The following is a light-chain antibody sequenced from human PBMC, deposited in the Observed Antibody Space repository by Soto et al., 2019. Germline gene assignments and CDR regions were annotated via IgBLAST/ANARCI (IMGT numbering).Light chain of an antibody. J-gene: IGKJ1*01. V-gene: IGKV1-17*01. CDR3: LQHNSYPQT. CDR1: QGIRDA. Sequence: DIQMTQSPSSLSASVGDRVTITCRASQGIRDALGWSQQKPGKAPKRLIYAASSLQSGVPSRFSGSGSGTEFTLTISSLQPEDFATYYWLQHNSYPQTFGQGTKVEIK. CDR2: AAS.